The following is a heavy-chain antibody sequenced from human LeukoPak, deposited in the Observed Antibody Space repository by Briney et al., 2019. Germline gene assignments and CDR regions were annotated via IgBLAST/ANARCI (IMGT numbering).Heavy chain of an antibody. CDR1: GITVSSKY. D-gene: IGHD3-16*01. CDR2: MQSGGST. Sequence: GGSLRLSCAASGITVSSKYMSWVRQAPGKGLEWVSVMQSGGSTYYADSVKGRFTISRDNSKNTLYLQMNSLRVEDTAVYYCARDGGAGWYFDLWGRGTLVTVSS. CDR3: ARDGGAGWYFDL. J-gene: IGHJ2*01. V-gene: IGHV3-53*01.